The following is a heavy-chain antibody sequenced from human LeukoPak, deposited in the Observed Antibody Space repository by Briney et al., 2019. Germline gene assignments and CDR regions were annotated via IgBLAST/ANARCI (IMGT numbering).Heavy chain of an antibody. CDR3: ARWRLGAYTWFDP. V-gene: IGHV1-2*06. D-gene: IGHD3-3*01. CDR1: GYTFTGYY. CDR2: INPNSGGT. J-gene: IGHJ5*02. Sequence: ASVKVSCKASGYTFTGYYMHWVRQAPGQGLEWMGRINPNSGGTNYAQKFQGRVTMTRDTSISTAYMELSRLRSDDTAVYYYARWRLGAYTWFDPWGQGTLVTVSS.